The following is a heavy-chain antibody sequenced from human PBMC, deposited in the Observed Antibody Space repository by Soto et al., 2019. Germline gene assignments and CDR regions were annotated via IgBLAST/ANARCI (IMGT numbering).Heavy chain of an antibody. J-gene: IGHJ4*02. CDR3: ARHLEWEPHFDY. CDR1: GCSICSSNW. V-gene: IGHV4-4*02. Sequence: PSETLSLTCAVSGCSICSSNWWSWVRQPPGKGLEWIGEIYYSGSTNYNPSLKSRVTISVDTSKNQFSLKLSSVTAADTAVYYCARHLEWEPHFDYWGQGTLVTVSS. D-gene: IGHD1-26*01. CDR2: IYYSGST.